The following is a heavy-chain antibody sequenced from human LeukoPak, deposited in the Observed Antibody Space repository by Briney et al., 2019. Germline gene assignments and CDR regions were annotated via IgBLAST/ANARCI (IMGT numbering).Heavy chain of an antibody. D-gene: IGHD6-6*01. J-gene: IGHJ3*02. CDR2: ISSGSTYM. CDR3: GRVGGRSKAAKGDAFDI. CDR1: GFTFRNAG. V-gene: IGHV3-21*01. Sequence: PGGSLRLSCAVSGFTFRNAGMNWVRQAPGKGLEWVSSISSGSTYMYYADSVKGRFTISRDNAQNSVYLQMNSLRAEDTAVYYCGRVGGRSKAAKGDAFDIWGQGTMVTVSS.